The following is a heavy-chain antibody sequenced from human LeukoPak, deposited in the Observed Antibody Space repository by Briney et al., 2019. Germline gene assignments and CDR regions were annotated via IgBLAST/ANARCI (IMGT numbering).Heavy chain of an antibody. CDR1: GYTFTSYY. CDR3: ATQYGSDAYYFDY. V-gene: IGHV1-46*01. D-gene: IGHD3-10*01. J-gene: IGHJ4*02. Sequence: ASVKVSCKASGYTFTSYYVHWVRQAPGQGLEWMGIINPSGGSTSYAQKFQGRVTMTSDTSTSTVYMELSSLRSEDTAVYYCATQYGSDAYYFDYWGQGTLVTVSS. CDR2: INPSGGST.